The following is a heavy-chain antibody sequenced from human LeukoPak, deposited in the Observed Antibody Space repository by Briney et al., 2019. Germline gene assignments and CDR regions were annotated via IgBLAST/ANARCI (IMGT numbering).Heavy chain of an antibody. J-gene: IGHJ6*03. Sequence: GGSLRLSCAASRFAFSDYYMSWIRQAPGKGLEWVSYISSSGTTIYYADSVKGRFTISRDNAKNSLYLQMNSLRAEDTAVYYCVRLYYYYYYMDVWGKGTTVTVSS. CDR2: ISSSGTTI. CDR1: RFAFSDYY. V-gene: IGHV3-11*04. D-gene: IGHD3-10*01. CDR3: VRLYYYYYYMDV.